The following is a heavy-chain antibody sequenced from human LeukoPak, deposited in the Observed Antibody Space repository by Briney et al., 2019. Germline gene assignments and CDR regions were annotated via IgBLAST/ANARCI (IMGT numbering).Heavy chain of an antibody. J-gene: IGHJ4*02. CDR2: IKSKTDGETA. D-gene: IGHD3-10*01. Sequence: GGSLRLSCAASGFSFSLAWMSWVRQPPGKGLEWVGRIKSKTDGETADYGAPVEGRFTIPRDDSTNTLYLQMSSLRTEDTAVYYCTSDPLIRGGVDYWGQGTLVTVSS. CDR3: TSDPLIRGGVDY. CDR1: GFSFSLAW. V-gene: IGHV3-15*01.